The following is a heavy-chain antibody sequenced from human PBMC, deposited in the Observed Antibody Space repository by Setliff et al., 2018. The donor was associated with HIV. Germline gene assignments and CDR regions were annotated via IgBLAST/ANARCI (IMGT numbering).Heavy chain of an antibody. Sequence: ASVKVSCKASGYTFTSYYMHWVRQAPGQGLEWMGIINPSGGSTSYAQKFQGRVTMTRDTSTSTVYMELSRVRSDDTAVYYCAREELRGTKVFDIWGQGTMVTVSS. D-gene: IGHD3-10*01. CDR2: INPSGGST. CDR3: AREELRGTKVFDI. J-gene: IGHJ3*02. CDR1: GYTFTSYY. V-gene: IGHV1-46*01.